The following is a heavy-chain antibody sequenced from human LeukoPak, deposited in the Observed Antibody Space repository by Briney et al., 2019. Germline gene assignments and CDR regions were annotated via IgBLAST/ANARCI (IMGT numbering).Heavy chain of an antibody. CDR2: INPNSGGT. Sequence: ASVKVSCKASGYTFTGYYMHWARQAPGQGLEWMGRINPNSGGTNYAQKFQGRVTMTRDTSISTAYMELSRLRSDDTAVYYCARDRPYYYGSGSYYNWFDPWGQGTLVTVSS. J-gene: IGHJ5*02. CDR3: ARDRPYYYGSGSYYNWFDP. D-gene: IGHD3-10*01. V-gene: IGHV1-2*06. CDR1: GYTFTGYY.